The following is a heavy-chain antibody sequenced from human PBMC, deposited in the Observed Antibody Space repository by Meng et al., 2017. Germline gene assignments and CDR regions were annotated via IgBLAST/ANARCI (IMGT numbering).Heavy chain of an antibody. CDR2: INSDGSSI. CDR1: GFTFSSYW. Sequence: GQRVRFGGGLVQPGGSLRLSCEAAGFTFSSYWMNWVRQAPGKGLVWVSRINSDGSSISYADSVKGRFTISRDNAKNTLYLQMNSLRAEDTAVYYCARDRSSSGFDYWGQGTLVTVSS. V-gene: IGHV3-74*01. D-gene: IGHD6-19*01. J-gene: IGHJ4*02. CDR3: ARDRSSSGFDY.